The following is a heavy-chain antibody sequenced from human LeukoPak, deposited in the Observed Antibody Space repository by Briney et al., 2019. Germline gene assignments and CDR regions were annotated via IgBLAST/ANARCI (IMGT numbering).Heavy chain of an antibody. CDR3: ARIMGATIKRNWFDP. CDR2: INTNTGNP. Sequence: ASVKVSCKASGYTFTRYYMHWVRQAPGQGLEWMGWINTNTGNPTYAQGFTGRFVFSLDTSVSTAYLQISSLKAEDTAVYYCARIMGATIKRNWFDPWGQGTLVTVSS. D-gene: IGHD1-26*01. CDR1: GYTFTRYY. J-gene: IGHJ5*02. V-gene: IGHV7-4-1*02.